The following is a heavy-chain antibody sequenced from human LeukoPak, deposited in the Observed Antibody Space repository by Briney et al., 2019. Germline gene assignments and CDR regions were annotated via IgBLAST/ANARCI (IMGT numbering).Heavy chain of an antibody. CDR1: GGSISSYY. V-gene: IGHV4-59*12. D-gene: IGHD2-21*02. CDR3: ARGGYCGGDCYFYY. Sequence: SETLSLTCTASGGSISSYYWSWIRQPPGKRLEWIGCIYSSGSTNYNPSLKSRVTISVDTPKNQFSLKLTSVTAADTALYYCARGGYCGGDCYFYYWGQGTLVTVSS. CDR2: IYSSGST. J-gene: IGHJ4*02.